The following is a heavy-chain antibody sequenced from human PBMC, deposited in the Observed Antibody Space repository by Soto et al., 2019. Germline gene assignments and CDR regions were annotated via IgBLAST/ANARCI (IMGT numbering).Heavy chain of an antibody. J-gene: IGHJ4*02. CDR2: INAGSGET. V-gene: IGHV1-3*01. CDR3: ARDRWLTTRDFDY. Sequence: QVQLVQSGAEVKEPGASVKLSCKASGYTFTDFSVHWVRQAPRQGLEWLGWINAGSGETTSSQNFQGRVTITRDTPATTVYMELSSLTSEDTAMYYCARDRWLTTRDFDYWGKGTLVTVSS. D-gene: IGHD6-19*01. CDR1: GYTFTDFS.